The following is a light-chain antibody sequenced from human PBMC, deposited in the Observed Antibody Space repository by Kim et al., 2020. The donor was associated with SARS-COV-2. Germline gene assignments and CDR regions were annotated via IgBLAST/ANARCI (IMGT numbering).Light chain of an antibody. CDR3: QQYGTSFL. V-gene: IGKV3-20*01. Sequence: SPGESVTLSSRASQPVSNNYLAWYQQKPGLPPRLLIYDASTRATGIPDRFSGSGSGTDFTLTISRLEPEDFAVYCCQQYGTSFLFGGGTKVDIK. CDR2: DAS. CDR1: QPVSNNY. J-gene: IGKJ4*01.